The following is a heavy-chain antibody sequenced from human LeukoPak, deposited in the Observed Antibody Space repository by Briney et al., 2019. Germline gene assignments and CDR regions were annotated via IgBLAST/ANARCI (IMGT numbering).Heavy chain of an antibody. D-gene: IGHD2-15*01. V-gene: IGHV1-69*06. CDR1: GGTFSSYA. J-gene: IGHJ4*02. Sequence: GASVKVSCKASGGTFSSYAISWVRQAPGQGLEWMGGIIPIFGTANYAQKFQGRVTITADKSTRTAYMELSSLRSEDTAVYYCARDGGHGYSFDYWGQGTLVTVSS. CDR3: ARDGGHGYSFDY. CDR2: IIPIFGTA.